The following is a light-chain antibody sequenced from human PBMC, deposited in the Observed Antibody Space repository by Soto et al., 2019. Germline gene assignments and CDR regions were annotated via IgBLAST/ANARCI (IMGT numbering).Light chain of an antibody. CDR2: KAS. J-gene: IGKJ1*01. CDR1: QSISIW. V-gene: IGKV1-5*03. Sequence: DIHMPHSPSILSASGGERVTITCRASQSISIWLAWYQQKPGKAPNLLIHKASHLESGVPSRFSGSGSGTEFTLTISSLQPGDFATYYCQHYNTYPWTFGQGTKVDIK. CDR3: QHYNTYPWT.